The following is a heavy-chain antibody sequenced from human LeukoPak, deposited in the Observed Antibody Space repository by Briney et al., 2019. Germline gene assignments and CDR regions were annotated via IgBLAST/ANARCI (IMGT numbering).Heavy chain of an antibody. CDR2: ISYDGSNK. D-gene: IGHD3-22*01. V-gene: IGHV3-30-3*01. J-gene: IGHJ4*02. CDR1: GFTFSSYA. CDR3: ARAHYYDSSGYYSSYFDY. Sequence: GGSLRLSCAASGFTFSSYAMHWVRQAPGKGLEWVAVISYDGSNKYYADSVKGRFTISRDNSKNTLYLQMNSLRAEDTAVYYSARAHYYDSSGYYSSYFDYWGQGTLVTVSS.